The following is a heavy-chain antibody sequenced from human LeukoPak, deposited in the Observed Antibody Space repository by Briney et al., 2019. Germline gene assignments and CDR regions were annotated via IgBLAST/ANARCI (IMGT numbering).Heavy chain of an antibody. J-gene: IGHJ3*02. D-gene: IGHD2-15*01. CDR3: ARGKICRRSSWRGGIDI. V-gene: IGHV3-21*01. CDR2: ISSSNNYI. Sequence: SGGSLTLSCAASGFTFSRYRMKGTRQAPGKGLEWVSSISSSNNYIYYADSVKGRFTISRDNAKNSLYLQVNSLRAEDTAVFYCARGKICRRSSWRGGIDIWGQGTMVTVSS. CDR1: GFTFSRYR.